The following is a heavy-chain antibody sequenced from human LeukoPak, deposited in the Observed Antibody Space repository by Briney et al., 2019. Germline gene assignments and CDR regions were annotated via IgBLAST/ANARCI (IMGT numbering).Heavy chain of an antibody. D-gene: IGHD4-23*01. Sequence: GGSLRLSCAASGFTFSSYAMSWVRQAPGKGLEWVSYISTGSSTTYYADSVKGRFTISRDNVENSLYPQMDSLRDEDTAVYYCARVAAGYSVNYFDYWGQGTLVTVSS. J-gene: IGHJ4*02. CDR3: ARVAAGYSVNYFDY. CDR1: GFTFSSYA. CDR2: ISTGSSTT. V-gene: IGHV3-48*02.